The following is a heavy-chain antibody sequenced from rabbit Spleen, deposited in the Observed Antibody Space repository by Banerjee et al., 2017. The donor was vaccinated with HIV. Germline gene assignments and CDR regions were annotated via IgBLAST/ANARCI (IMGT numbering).Heavy chain of an antibody. CDR2: IDTSDGDT. CDR1: GFSFSNNW. J-gene: IGHJ3*01. D-gene: IGHD6-1*01. V-gene: IGHV1S45*01. Sequence: LEESGGGLVKPGGTLTLTCTVSGFSFSNNWICWVRQAPGKGLEWIACIDTSDGDTDYANWPKGRFTISKASSTTVTLQMTSLTAADTATYFCARGYGYGLNKLDLWGPGTLVTVS. CDR3: ARGYGYGLNKLDL.